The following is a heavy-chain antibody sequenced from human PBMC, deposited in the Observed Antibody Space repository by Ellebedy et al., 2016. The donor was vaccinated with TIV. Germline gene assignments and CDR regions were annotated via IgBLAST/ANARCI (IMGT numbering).Heavy chain of an antibody. D-gene: IGHD2-21*01. J-gene: IGHJ6*02. V-gene: IGHV3-33*08. CDR1: GFAVSSNG. Sequence: PGGSLRLSCAASGFAVSSNGMSWVRQAPGKGLEWVAVIWFDVSTKYYTDSVKGRFTISRDTSKNTLFLQMTSLRAEDTAVYYCARDCQCGVELYGMDVWGQGTTVTVSS. CDR2: IWFDVSTK. CDR3: ARDCQCGVELYGMDV.